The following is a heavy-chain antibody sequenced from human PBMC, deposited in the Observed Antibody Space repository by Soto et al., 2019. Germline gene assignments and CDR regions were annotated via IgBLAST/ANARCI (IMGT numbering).Heavy chain of an antibody. CDR3: AKDLPGGRQLGIAVAGKGVFDY. D-gene: IGHD6-19*01. V-gene: IGHV3-30*18. CDR1: GFTFSSYG. Sequence: GGSLRLSCAASGFTFSSYGMHWVRQAPGKGLEWVAVISYDGSNKYYADSVKGRFTISRDNSKNTLYLQMNSLRAEDTAVYYCAKDLPGGRQLGIAVAGKGVFDYWGQGTLVTVSS. CDR2: ISYDGSNK. J-gene: IGHJ4*02.